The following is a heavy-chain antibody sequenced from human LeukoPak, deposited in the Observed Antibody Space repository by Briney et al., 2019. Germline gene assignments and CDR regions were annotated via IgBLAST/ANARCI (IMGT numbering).Heavy chain of an antibody. V-gene: IGHV4-34*01. CDR2: INHSGST. CDR1: GGSFSGYY. D-gene: IGHD2-2*01. CDR3: ARGGGGDIVVVPAAHMDV. Sequence: SEPLSLTCAVYGGSFSGYYWSWLRQPPGKGLEWIGEINHSGSTNYNPSLKSRVTISVDTSKNQFSLKLSSVTAADTAVYYCARGGGGDIVVVPAAHMDVWGKGTTVTVSS. J-gene: IGHJ6*03.